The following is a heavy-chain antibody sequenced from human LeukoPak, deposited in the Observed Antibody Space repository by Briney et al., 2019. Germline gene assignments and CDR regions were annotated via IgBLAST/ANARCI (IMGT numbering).Heavy chain of an antibody. Sequence: GSLRLSCAGSGFTFRGSAMHWVRQASGKGLEWVGRIRTKANNYATAYAASLSGRFTISRDDSKNMAYLHLNGLKTEDTALYYCAKFAAAGWSYWGQGTLVTVSS. CDR3: AKFAAAGWSY. V-gene: IGHV3-73*01. D-gene: IGHD3-9*01. CDR1: GFTFRGSA. J-gene: IGHJ4*02. CDR2: IRTKANNYAT.